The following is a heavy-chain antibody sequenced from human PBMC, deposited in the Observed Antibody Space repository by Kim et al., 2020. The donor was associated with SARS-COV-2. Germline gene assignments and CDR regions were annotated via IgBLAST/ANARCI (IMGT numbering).Heavy chain of an antibody. J-gene: IGHJ5*02. CDR3: ARDPPRLYSGSYFDP. Sequence: SVKVSCKASGGTFSSYAISWVRQAPGQGLEWMGGIIPIFGTANYAQKFQGRVTITADESTSTAYMELSSLRSEDTAVYYCARDPPRLYSGSYFDPWGQGTLVTVSS. CDR1: GGTFSSYA. V-gene: IGHV1-69*13. CDR2: IIPIFGTA. D-gene: IGHD1-26*01.